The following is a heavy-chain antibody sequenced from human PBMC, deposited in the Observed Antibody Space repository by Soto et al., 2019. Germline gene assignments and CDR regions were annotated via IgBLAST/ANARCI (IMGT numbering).Heavy chain of an antibody. CDR1: GFTFSRFG. Sequence: QVQVVDSGGGVVQPGRSLRLSCAASGFTFSRFGMHWVRQAPGQGLEWVAVIWYDGSKKYYADSVKGRFTISRDNSKNTLYLQLNSLRAEDTAVDYCARDWTTGYFDYWGQGTLVTVSS. CDR2: IWYDGSKK. V-gene: IGHV3-33*01. D-gene: IGHD4-17*01. J-gene: IGHJ4*02. CDR3: ARDWTTGYFDY.